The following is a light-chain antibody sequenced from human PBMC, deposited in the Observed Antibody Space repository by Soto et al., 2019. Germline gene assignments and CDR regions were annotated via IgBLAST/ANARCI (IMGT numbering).Light chain of an antibody. J-gene: IGKJ2*01. CDR1: QDIRSW. CDR2: AAS. CDR3: QQANAFPHT. V-gene: IGKV1-12*01. Sequence: DIRMTQSPSSVSASVGDRVTITCRASQDIRSWLTWYQQKPGKAPKLLIYAASTLQSGVPSRFSGRGSGTDFTLTINSLQPEDFATYDCQQANAFPHTFGQGTKLEIK.